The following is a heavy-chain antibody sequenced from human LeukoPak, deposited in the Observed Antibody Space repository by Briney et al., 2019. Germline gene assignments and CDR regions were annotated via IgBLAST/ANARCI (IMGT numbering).Heavy chain of an antibody. V-gene: IGHV4-34*01. CDR1: GGSFSGYY. D-gene: IGHD3-16*01. Sequence: PSETLSLTCAVYGGSFSGYYWSWIRQPPGKGLEWIGEINHSGSTNYNPSLKSRVTISVDTSKNQFSLKLSSVTAADTAVYYCARELRGIFDYWGQGTLVTVSS. J-gene: IGHJ4*02. CDR3: ARELRGIFDY. CDR2: INHSGST.